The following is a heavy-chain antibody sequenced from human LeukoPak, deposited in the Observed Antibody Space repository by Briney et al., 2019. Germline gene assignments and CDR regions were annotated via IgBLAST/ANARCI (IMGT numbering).Heavy chain of an antibody. CDR1: GFTFSSYA. CDR3: AKSSSSWYYLLFDY. J-gene: IGHJ4*02. CDR2: ISYDGSNK. V-gene: IGHV3-30-3*01. Sequence: GGSLRLSCAASGFTFSSYAMHWVRQAPGKGLEWVAVISYDGSNKYYADSVKGRFTISRDNSKNTLYLQMNSLRAEDTAVYYCAKSSSSWYYLLFDYWGRGTLVTVSS. D-gene: IGHD6-13*01.